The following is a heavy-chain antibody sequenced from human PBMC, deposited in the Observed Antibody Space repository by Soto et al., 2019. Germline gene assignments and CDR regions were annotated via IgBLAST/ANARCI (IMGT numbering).Heavy chain of an antibody. CDR2: IIPIFGTA. CDR1: GGTFSSYA. CDR3: ASLWSSTMIVDHGGAFDI. D-gene: IGHD3-22*01. V-gene: IGHV1-69*13. Sequence: ASVKVSCKASGGTFSSYAISWVRQAPGQGLEWMGGIIPIFGTANYAQKFQGRVTITADESTSTAYMELSSLRSEDTAVYYCASLWSSTMIVDHGGAFDIWGQGTMVTVSS. J-gene: IGHJ3*02.